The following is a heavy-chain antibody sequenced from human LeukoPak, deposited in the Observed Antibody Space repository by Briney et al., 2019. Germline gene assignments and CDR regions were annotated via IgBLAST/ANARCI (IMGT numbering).Heavy chain of an antibody. D-gene: IGHD2-2*01. J-gene: IGHJ4*02. Sequence: SVKVSCKASGGTFSSYAISWVRQAPGQGLEWMGGIIPISGTANYAQKFQGRVTITADKSTSTAYMELSSLRSEDTAVYYCARDCSSTSCYDYWGQGTLVTVSS. CDR3: ARDCSSTSCYDY. CDR2: IIPISGTA. CDR1: GGTFSSYA. V-gene: IGHV1-69*06.